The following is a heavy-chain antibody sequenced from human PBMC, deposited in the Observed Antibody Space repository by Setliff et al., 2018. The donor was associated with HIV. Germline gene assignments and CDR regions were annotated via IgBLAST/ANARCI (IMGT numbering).Heavy chain of an antibody. CDR1: GYSISSRYY. V-gene: IGHV4-38-2*02. CDR3: ASSQAWRSDSGLHTFDY. J-gene: IGHJ4*02. D-gene: IGHD2-15*01. CDR2: VYHTGST. Sequence: TSETLSLTCTVSGYSISSRYYWGWIRQPPGKGLEWIGCVYHTGSTYYNPSLKSRVTMSADTSKNQFSLKLSSVTAADTAVYYCASSQAWRSDSGLHTFDYWGQGTLVTVSS.